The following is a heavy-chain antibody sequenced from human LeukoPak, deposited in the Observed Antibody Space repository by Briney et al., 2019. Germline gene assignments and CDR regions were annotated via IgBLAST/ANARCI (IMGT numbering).Heavy chain of an antibody. D-gene: IGHD2-15*01. CDR1: GITFTTYA. CDR3: AKLYSTFDL. V-gene: IGHV3-23*01. J-gene: IGHJ2*01. CDR2: ISGSGDST. Sequence: GGSLRLSCAASGITFTTYAMSWVRQAPGKGLEWVSSISGSGDSTYYADSVKGRFTISRDDPKNTLYLHMNSLRAEDTAVYYCAKLYSTFDLWGRGTLVTVSS.